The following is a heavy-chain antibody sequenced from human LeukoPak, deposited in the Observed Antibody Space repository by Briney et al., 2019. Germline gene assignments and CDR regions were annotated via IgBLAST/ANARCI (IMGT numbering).Heavy chain of an antibody. D-gene: IGHD6-13*01. J-gene: IGHJ4*02. V-gene: IGHV3-23*01. Sequence: EAGGSLRLSCAASGFTFSSYAMSWVRQAPGKGLEWVSTIRASGGNTFYADSVKGRFTISRDNSKNTLHLQMNSLRAEDTAVYYCAKDGRVEQQLYYFDYWGQGALVTVSS. CDR2: IRASGGNT. CDR3: AKDGRVEQQLYYFDY. CDR1: GFTFSSYA.